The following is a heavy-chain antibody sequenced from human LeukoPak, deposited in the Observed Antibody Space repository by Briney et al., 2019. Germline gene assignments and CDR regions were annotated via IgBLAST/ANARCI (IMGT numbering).Heavy chain of an antibody. V-gene: IGHV3-48*03. CDR1: GFTFSSYE. CDR3: ARVTGRDYYYYYMDV. J-gene: IGHJ6*03. Sequence: GGSLRLSCAASGFTFSSYEMNWVRQAPGKGLEWVSYISSSGSTIYYADSVKGRFTISRDSAKNSLYLQMNSLRAEDTAVYYCARVTGRDYYYYYMDVWGKGTTVTISS. D-gene: IGHD1-26*01. CDR2: ISSSGSTI.